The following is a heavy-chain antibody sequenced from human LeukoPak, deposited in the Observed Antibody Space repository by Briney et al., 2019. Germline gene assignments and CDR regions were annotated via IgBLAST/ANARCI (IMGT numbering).Heavy chain of an antibody. CDR2: INPSGGST. D-gene: IGHD2-8*02. V-gene: IGHV1-46*01. CDR1: GYTFTSHY. J-gene: IGHJ4*02. Sequence: ASMKISCKASGYTFTSHYVHWVRQAPGQGPEWMGMINPSGGSTSYSQKFQGRVTMTRDTSTTTLYMDLSSLRSEDTAVYYCARSPITNIWYYFDYWGQGTQVTVSS. CDR3: ARSPITNIWYYFDY.